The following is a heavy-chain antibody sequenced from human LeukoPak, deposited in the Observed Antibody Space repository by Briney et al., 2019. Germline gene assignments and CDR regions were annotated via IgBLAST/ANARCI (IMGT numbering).Heavy chain of an antibody. J-gene: IGHJ4*02. CDR3: ARGSGYSYGCDY. Sequence: SVKVSCEASGGTFSSYAISWVRQAPGQGLEWMGGIIPIFGTANYAQKFQGRVTITADKSTSTAYMELSSLRSEDTAVYYCARGSGYSYGCDYWGQGTLVTVSS. D-gene: IGHD5-18*01. V-gene: IGHV1-69*06. CDR2: IIPIFGTA. CDR1: GGTFSSYA.